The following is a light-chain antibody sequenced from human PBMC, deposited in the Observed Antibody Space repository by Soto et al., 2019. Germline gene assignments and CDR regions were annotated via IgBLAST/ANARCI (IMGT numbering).Light chain of an antibody. CDR1: SSDVGSYNL. CDR3: WSYAGGTSVV. Sequence: QSALTQPASVSGSPGQSITISCTGTSSDVGSYNLVSWYQHHPGKAPRLIIYGGNKRPSGGSNRFSGSKSGNTASLTISGLQPEEEADYYCWSYAGGTSVVFGGGTKLTVL. CDR2: GGN. V-gene: IGLV2-23*01. J-gene: IGLJ3*02.